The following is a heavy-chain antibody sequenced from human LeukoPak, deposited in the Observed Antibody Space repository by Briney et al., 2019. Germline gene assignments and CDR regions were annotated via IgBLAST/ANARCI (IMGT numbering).Heavy chain of an antibody. CDR3: ARSGSYSFWFDP. D-gene: IGHD1-26*01. V-gene: IGHV4-59*01. Sequence: SETLSLTCTVSGGSISSYYWSWIRQPPEKGLEWIGYIYYSGSTNYNPSLKSRVTISVDTSKNQFSLKLSSVTAADTAVYYCARSGSYSFWFDPWGQGTLVTVSS. J-gene: IGHJ5*02. CDR1: GGSISSYY. CDR2: IYYSGST.